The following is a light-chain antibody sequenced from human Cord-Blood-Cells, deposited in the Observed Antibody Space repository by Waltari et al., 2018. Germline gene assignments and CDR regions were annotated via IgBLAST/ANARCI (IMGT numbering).Light chain of an antibody. CDR2: DAS. V-gene: IGKV3-11*01. CDR1: QSVSSD. J-gene: IGKJ4*01. CDR3: QQRSNWPPALT. Sequence: ELLLIQSPATLSLSPGDGATLSCRASQSVSSDLASYQQKPGQAPRLLIYDASNRATGIPARFSGSGSGTDFTLTISSLEPEDFAVYYCQQRSNWPPALTFGGGTKVEIK.